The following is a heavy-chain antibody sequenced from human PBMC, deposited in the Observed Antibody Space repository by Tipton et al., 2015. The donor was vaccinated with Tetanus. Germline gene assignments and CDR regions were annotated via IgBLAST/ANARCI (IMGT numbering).Heavy chain of an antibody. D-gene: IGHD5-24*01. CDR2: ISYDGSNK. CDR3: ARWGFGDGYNLDY. J-gene: IGHJ4*02. CDR1: GFTFSSYA. Sequence: SLRLSRAASGFTFSSYAMHWVRQAPGKGLEWVAVISYDGSNKYYADSVKGRFTISRDNSKNTLYLQMNSLRAEDTAVYYCARWGFGDGYNLDYWGQGTLVTVSS. V-gene: IGHV3-30-3*01.